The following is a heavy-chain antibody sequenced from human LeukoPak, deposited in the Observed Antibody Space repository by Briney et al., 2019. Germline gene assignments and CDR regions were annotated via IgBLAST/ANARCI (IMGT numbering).Heavy chain of an antibody. J-gene: IGHJ4*02. Sequence: ASVKVSCKASGYTFSTYDINWVRQATGQGLEWMGWTNINSGYTGYAQKFQGRLTITRNTSINTAYMELGSLRSEDTAVYYCARVAGSIDYWGQGTLVTVSS. CDR2: TNINSGYT. D-gene: IGHD6-19*01. CDR3: ARVAGSIDY. CDR1: GYTFSTYD. V-gene: IGHV1-8*03.